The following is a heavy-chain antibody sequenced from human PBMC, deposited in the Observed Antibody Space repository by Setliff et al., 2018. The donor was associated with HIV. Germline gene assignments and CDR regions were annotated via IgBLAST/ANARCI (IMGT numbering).Heavy chain of an antibody. CDR1: GSTFSDYY. V-gene: IGHV3-11*04. CDR3: ARDLRSSHGSPNYFDY. D-gene: IGHD2-15*01. Sequence: GGSLRLSCTASGSTFSDYYMSWIRQSPGKGLEWISYISSSGTTIYYADSVKGRFTISRDNAKNSLYLEMNSLRAEETAVYYCARDLRSSHGSPNYFDYWGRGALVTVSS. J-gene: IGHJ4*02. CDR2: ISSSGTTI.